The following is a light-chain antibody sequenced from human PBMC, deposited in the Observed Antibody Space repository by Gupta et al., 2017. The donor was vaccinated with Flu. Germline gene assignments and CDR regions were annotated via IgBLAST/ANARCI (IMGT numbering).Light chain of an antibody. J-gene: IGLJ3*02. CDR1: SIGSKT. CDR2: DDS. Sequence: GQTARMTCGGNSIGSKTVHWYQQKAGLAPVLVVYDDSVRPSGIPERFSGSNSGNTATLTINRAEAGDEADYYCQMWDSDSDRPVFGGGTQLTVL. CDR3: QMWDSDSDRPV. V-gene: IGLV3-21*02.